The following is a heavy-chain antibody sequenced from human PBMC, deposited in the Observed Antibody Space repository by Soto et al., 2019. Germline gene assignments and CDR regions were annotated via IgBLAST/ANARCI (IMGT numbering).Heavy chain of an antibody. CDR2: ISSSNSYI. J-gene: IGHJ5*02. Sequence: GGSLRLSCAASGFTFSSYNMNWVRQAPGEGLEWVSSISSSNSYIYYADSVKGRFTISRDNAKNSLYLQMNSLRAEDTAVYYCARDTSRYNWNDGRGEFDPWGQGTLVTVSS. V-gene: IGHV3-21*01. CDR3: ARDTSRYNWNDGRGEFDP. D-gene: IGHD1-1*01. CDR1: GFTFSSYN.